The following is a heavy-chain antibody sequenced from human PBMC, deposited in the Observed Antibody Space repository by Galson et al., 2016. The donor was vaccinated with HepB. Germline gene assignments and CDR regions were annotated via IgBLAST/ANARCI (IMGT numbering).Heavy chain of an antibody. V-gene: IGHV1-69*06. CDR3: TRDRGGFGGYFDY. CDR1: GDTFSRYT. Sequence: SVKVSCKASGDTFSRYTISWVRQAPGQGLEWMGGIIPIFGTTDYAQKFQGRITIIADKSTTAAHMDLGSLGFDDTAIYYWTRDRGGFGGYFDYWGQGTLVTVSS. J-gene: IGHJ4*02. CDR2: IIPIFGTT. D-gene: IGHD5-24*01.